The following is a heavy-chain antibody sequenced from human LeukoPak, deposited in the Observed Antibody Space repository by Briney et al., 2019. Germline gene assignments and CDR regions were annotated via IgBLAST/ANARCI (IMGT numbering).Heavy chain of an antibody. CDR3: ARVSEQWLVSDY. Sequence: SVKVSCKASGGTFSSYAISWVRQAPGQGLEWMGGIIPIFGTANYAQKFQGRITITADKSTSTAYMELSSLRSEDTAVYYCARVSEQWLVSDYWGQGTLVTVSS. J-gene: IGHJ4*02. CDR2: IIPIFGTA. D-gene: IGHD6-19*01. V-gene: IGHV1-69*06. CDR1: GGTFSSYA.